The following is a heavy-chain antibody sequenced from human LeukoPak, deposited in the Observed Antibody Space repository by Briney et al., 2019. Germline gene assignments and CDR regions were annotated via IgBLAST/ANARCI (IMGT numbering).Heavy chain of an antibody. Sequence: PSETLSLTCAVYGGSFSGYYWSWIRHPPGKGLEWIGEINHSGSTNYNPSLKSRVTISVDTSKNQFSLKLSSVTAADTAVYYCAKRKTYYDYVWGSYRYMDPFDYWGQGTPVTVSS. CDR1: GGSFSGYY. V-gene: IGHV4-34*01. J-gene: IGHJ4*02. D-gene: IGHD3-16*02. CDR2: INHSGST. CDR3: AKRKTYYDYVWGSYRYMDPFDY.